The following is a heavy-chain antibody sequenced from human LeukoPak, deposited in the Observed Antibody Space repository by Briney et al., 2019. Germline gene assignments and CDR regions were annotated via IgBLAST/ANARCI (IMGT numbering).Heavy chain of an antibody. CDR3: ARDCSGGSCPYYYYYGMDV. J-gene: IGHJ6*02. CDR2: INPNSGGT. Sequence: ASVKVSCKASGYTFTGYYMHWVRQAPGQGLEWMGWINPNSGGTNYAQKFQGRVTMTRDTSISTAYMELSRLRSDDTAVYYCARDCSGGSCPYYYYYGMDVWGQGTRSPSP. D-gene: IGHD2-15*01. CDR1: GYTFTGYY. V-gene: IGHV1-2*02.